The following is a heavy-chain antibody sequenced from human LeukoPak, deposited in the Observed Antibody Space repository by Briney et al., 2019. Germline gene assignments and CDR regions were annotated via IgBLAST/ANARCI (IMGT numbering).Heavy chain of an antibody. CDR2: INPNSGGT. V-gene: IGHV1-2*02. J-gene: IGHJ5*02. Sequence: GASVKVSCKASGYTFTGYYMHWVRQAPGQGLEWMGWINPNSGGTNYAQKFQGRVTMTRDTSISTAYMELSRLRSDDTAVYYCARVRLYSSSSGWFDPRGQGTLVTVSS. CDR1: GYTFTGYY. D-gene: IGHD6-6*01. CDR3: ARVRLYSSSSGWFDP.